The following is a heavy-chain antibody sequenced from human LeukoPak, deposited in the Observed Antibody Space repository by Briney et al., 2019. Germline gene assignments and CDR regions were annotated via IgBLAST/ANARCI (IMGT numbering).Heavy chain of an antibody. Sequence: AGGPLRLSCVASGFSFSSYSMNWVRQAPGKGLEWVSYICRICNTIDYADSVKGRFTISRDNAKSSLYLQMNSLRTEDTAVYYCARDLSAPQHLVTYYYYMVVWGKGATV. CDR1: GFSFSSYS. D-gene: IGHD6-13*01. CDR2: ICRICNTI. J-gene: IGHJ6*03. V-gene: IGHV3-48*01. CDR3: ARDLSAPQHLVTYYYYMVV.